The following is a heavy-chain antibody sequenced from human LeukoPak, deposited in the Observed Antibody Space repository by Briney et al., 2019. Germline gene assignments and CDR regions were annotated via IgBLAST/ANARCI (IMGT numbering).Heavy chain of an antibody. V-gene: IGHV3-30*02. J-gene: IGHJ4*02. D-gene: IGHD6-6*01. CDR2: IRYDGSNK. CDR1: GFTFSSYG. CDR3: ATDRSSIAVRPH. Sequence: GGSLRLSCAASGFTFSSYGMHWVRQAPGKGLEWVAFIRYDGSNKYYADSVKGRFTISRDNSKNTLYLQMNSLRAEDTAVYYCATDRSSIAVRPHWGQGTLVIVSS.